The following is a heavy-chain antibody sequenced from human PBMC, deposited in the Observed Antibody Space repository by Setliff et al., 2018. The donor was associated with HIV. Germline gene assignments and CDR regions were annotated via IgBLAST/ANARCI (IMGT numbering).Heavy chain of an antibody. CDR2: MNPNSGNT. Sequence: ASVKVSCKASGYTFTSYDINWVRQATGQGLEWMGWMNPNSGNTGYAQKFQGRVTMTRNTSISTAYMELSSLRSEDTAVYYCARAPYSSSPGDYYYYMDVWGKGTTVTVSS. CDR3: ARAPYSSSPGDYYYYMDV. V-gene: IGHV1-8*02. J-gene: IGHJ6*03. D-gene: IGHD6-13*01. CDR1: GYTFTSYD.